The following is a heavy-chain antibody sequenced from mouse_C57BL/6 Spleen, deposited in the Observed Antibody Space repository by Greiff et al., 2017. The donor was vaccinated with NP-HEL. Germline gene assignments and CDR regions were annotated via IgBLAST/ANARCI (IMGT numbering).Heavy chain of an antibody. CDR3: ARRFYYGSSPRWYFDV. V-gene: IGHV1-69*01. CDR2: IDPSDSYT. CDR1: GYTFTSYW. Sequence: VQLQQSGAELVMPGASVKLSCKASGYTFTSYWMHWVKQRPGQGLEWIGEIDPSDSYTNYNQKCKGKSTLTVDKSSSTAYMQLSSLTSEDSAVYYCARRFYYGSSPRWYFDVWGKGTTVTVSS. D-gene: IGHD1-1*01. J-gene: IGHJ1*03.